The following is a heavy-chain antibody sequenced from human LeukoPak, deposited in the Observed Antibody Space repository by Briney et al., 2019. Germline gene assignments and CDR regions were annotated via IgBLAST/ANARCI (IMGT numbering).Heavy chain of an antibody. CDR1: GFTFNKYA. Sequence: GGSLRLSCAASGFTFNKYAMNWVRQAPGKGLEWVSSTSGGGETTYYADSAKGRFTISRDNSQNTLYLQMNSLRAEDTAVYYCARDYADYVGYSFFDYWGQGALVTVSS. J-gene: IGHJ4*02. CDR2: TSGGGETT. V-gene: IGHV3-23*01. D-gene: IGHD4-17*01. CDR3: ARDYADYVGYSFFDY.